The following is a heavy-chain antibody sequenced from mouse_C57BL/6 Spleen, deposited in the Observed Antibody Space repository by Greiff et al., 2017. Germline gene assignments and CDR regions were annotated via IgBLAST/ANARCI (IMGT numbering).Heavy chain of an antibody. D-gene: IGHD2-1*01. CDR2: IDPEDGDT. CDR1: GFNIKDYY. CDR3: TFYGNLAWFAY. J-gene: IGHJ3*01. V-gene: IGHV14-1*01. Sequence: VQLQQSGAELVRPGASVKLSCTASGFNIKDYYMHWVKQRPEQGLEWIGRIDPEDGDTEYAPKFQGKATMTADTSSNTAYLQLSSLTSEDTAVYYCTFYGNLAWFAYWGQGTLGNVSA.